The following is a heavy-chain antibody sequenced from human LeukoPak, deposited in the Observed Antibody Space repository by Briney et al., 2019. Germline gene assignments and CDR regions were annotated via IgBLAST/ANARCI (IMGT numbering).Heavy chain of an antibody. V-gene: IGHV3-21*01. D-gene: IGHD1-1*01. CDR3: AREYTMAFDI. CDR2: ISSSSSYI. J-gene: IGHJ3*02. Sequence: GGSLRLSCAASGFTFSSYSMNWVRQAPGKGLEWVSSISSSSSYIYYVDSVKGRFIISRDNAKNSLYLQMNSLRAEDTAVYYCAREYTMAFDIWGQGTMVTVSS. CDR1: GFTFSSYS.